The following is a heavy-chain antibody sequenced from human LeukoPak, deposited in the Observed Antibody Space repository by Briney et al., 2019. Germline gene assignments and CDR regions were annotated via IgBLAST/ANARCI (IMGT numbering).Heavy chain of an antibody. J-gene: IGHJ4*02. CDR2: IKRDGTEK. CDR1: GFTFSNYW. V-gene: IGHV3-7*01. CDR3: ARDLSALNSGSSLFDS. Sequence: GGSLRLSCAASGFTFSNYWMTWVRQAPGQGLEWVASIKRDGTEKYSVDSVKGRFTISRDNAWNSLSLQMYSLRVEDTAVYYCARDLSALNSGSSLFDSWGQGTLVTVSS. D-gene: IGHD3-10*01.